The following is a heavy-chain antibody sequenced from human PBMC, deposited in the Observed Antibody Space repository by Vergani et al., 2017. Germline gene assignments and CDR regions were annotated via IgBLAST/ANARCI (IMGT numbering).Heavy chain of an antibody. J-gene: IGHJ6*03. CDR3: AKDSDYYYYYYYMDV. CDR1: GFTFSSCG. V-gene: IGHV3-9*01. CDR2: ISWNSGSI. Sequence: EVQLVESGGGLVQTGGSLRISCAASGFTFSSCGMNWVRQAPGKGLEWVSGISWNSGSIGYADSVKGRFTISRDNAKNSLYLQMNSLRAEDTALYYCAKDSDYYYYYYYMDVWGKGTTVTVSS.